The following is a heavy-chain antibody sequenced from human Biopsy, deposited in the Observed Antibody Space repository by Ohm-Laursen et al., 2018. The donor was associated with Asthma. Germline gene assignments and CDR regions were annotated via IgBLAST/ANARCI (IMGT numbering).Heavy chain of an antibody. CDR2: ISWNSGNI. CDR3: AKSADYYDSTDYLDF. J-gene: IGHJ4*01. Sequence: RSLRLFCAASGFSFDDCAMHWVRQAPGKGLEWVSSISWNSGNIDYADSVKGRFTISRDNAKNSLHLQMQSLRPEDTAFYYCAKSADYYDSTDYLDFWGRGTLVTVSS. V-gene: IGHV3-9*01. D-gene: IGHD3-22*01. CDR1: GFSFDDCA.